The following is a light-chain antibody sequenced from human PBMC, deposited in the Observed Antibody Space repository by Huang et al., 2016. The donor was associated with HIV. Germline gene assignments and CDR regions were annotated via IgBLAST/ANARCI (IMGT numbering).Light chain of an antibody. V-gene: IGKV3-15*01. CDR2: GAS. J-gene: IGKJ2*01. Sequence: EIIMTQSPATLSLSPGEGGSLSCRANQSVATNLAWYLHKPGQSPRILIFGASTRASGLAGRFSGSGSGTQFTLTVSGLQSEDFAVYYCQQYHNWPYTFGQGTKLEI. CDR3: QQYHNWPYT. CDR1: QSVATN.